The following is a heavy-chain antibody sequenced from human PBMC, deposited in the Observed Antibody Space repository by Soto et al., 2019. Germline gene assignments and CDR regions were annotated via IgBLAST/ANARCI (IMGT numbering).Heavy chain of an antibody. J-gene: IGHJ6*02. D-gene: IGHD2-8*01. CDR2: IMPVFRTP. CDR3: ARDNDRPQLGGNCYYILEV. CDR1: GGTFRTAA. V-gene: IGHV1-69*12. Sequence: QVQLEQSGAEVKKPGSSVKVSCKASGGTFRTAAVSWLRQAPGQGLEWMGGIMPVFRTPDYAQKFHGRVTITADESTSTAYMELSGLRSDDTAVYYCARDNDRPQLGGNCYYILEVWGQGTTITVSS.